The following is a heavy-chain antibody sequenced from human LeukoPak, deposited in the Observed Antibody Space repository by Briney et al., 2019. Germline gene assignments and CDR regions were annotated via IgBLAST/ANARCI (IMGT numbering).Heavy chain of an antibody. CDR3: ARDSDTVTREYYFDY. Sequence: SVKVFCKASGDTFSSYAFSWVRQAPGQGLEWMGRIIPIFGIANYAQKFQGRVTITADKSTSTAYMELSSLRSEDTAVYYCARDSDTVTREYYFDYWGQGTLVTVSS. CDR2: IIPIFGIA. V-gene: IGHV1-69*04. D-gene: IGHD4-11*01. J-gene: IGHJ4*02. CDR1: GDTFSSYA.